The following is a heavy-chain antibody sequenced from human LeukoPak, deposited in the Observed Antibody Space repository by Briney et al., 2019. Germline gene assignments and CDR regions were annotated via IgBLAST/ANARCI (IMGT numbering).Heavy chain of an antibody. CDR2: IKQDGSQK. J-gene: IGHJ3*02. D-gene: IGHD4-17*01. Sequence: PGGSLALSCTASGFTFSSYWMSWVRQAPGKGLEWVAPIKQDGSQKEYVESVQGRFTISRDNAKNSLYLHMNRLRAEDTAVYYCARDPTVTNFHDAFDIWGQGTLVTVSS. V-gene: IGHV3-7*05. CDR1: GFTFSSYW. CDR3: ARDPTVTNFHDAFDI.